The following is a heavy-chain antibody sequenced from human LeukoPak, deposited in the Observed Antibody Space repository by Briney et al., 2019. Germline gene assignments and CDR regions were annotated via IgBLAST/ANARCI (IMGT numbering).Heavy chain of an antibody. J-gene: IGHJ4*02. D-gene: IGHD2-15*01. CDR2: IYPGDSDT. Sequence: GESLKISRKASGYSFTTYWIGWVRQMPGKGLEWMGIIYPGDSDTRYSPSFEGQVTISADKSITTAYLQWSSLKASDTAMYYCARHGVGYCSGGSCVLDYWGQGTLVTVSS. CDR3: ARHGVGYCSGGSCVLDY. V-gene: IGHV5-51*01. CDR1: GYSFTTYW.